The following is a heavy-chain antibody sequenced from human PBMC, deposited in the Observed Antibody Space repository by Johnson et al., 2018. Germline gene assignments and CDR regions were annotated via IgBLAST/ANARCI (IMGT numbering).Heavy chain of an antibody. CDR2: IHHSGST. Sequence: QVQLQQWGAGLLKPSETLSLTCAVYGGSFSGYYWSWIRQPPGKGLEWIGEIHHSGSTNYNPSLKSRATISLDTSKNQVSLKLNSVTAADTAVYYCARALYGDYGIYSYYYGMDVWGQGTTVTVSS. CDR3: ARALYGDYGIYSYYYGMDV. V-gene: IGHV4-34*01. CDR1: GGSFSGYY. D-gene: IGHD4-17*01. J-gene: IGHJ6*02.